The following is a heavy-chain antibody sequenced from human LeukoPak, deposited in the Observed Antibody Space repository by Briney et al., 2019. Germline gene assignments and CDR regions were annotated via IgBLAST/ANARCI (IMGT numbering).Heavy chain of an antibody. J-gene: IGHJ3*02. CDR2: IYYSGST. Sequence: PSETLSLTCTVSGGSVSSGSYFWSWKRQPPGKGLDGIGYIYYSGSTNYNPSLKSRVTISVDPSKNQFSLKLSSVTAADTAVYYCAREPHDYGAVPGIWGQGTMVTVSS. CDR1: GGSVSSGSYF. CDR3: AREPHDYGAVPGI. D-gene: IGHD4-17*01. V-gene: IGHV4-61*01.